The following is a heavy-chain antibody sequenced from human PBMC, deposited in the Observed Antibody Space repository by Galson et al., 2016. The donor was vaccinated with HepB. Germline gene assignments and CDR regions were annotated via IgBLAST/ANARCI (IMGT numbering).Heavy chain of an antibody. Sequence: LSLTCTVSGGSISSGDYYWSWIRQPPGKGLEWIGYIYYSGSTYHSPSLKSRVTTSVDTSKNQFSLKLNSVTAADTAVYYCARGSAFGGVDNWGQGTLVTVSS. J-gene: IGHJ4*02. D-gene: IGHD3-16*01. CDR1: GGSISSGDYY. V-gene: IGHV4-30-4*01. CDR3: ARGSAFGGVDN. CDR2: IYYSGST.